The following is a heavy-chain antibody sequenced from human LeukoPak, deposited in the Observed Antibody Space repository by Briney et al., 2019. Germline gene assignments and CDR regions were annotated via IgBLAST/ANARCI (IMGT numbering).Heavy chain of an antibody. CDR1: GYTFSIYW. V-gene: IGHV5-51*01. CDR3: ARHLRGYSAYDPLDQ. Sequence: GESLKISCTGSGYTFSIYWIVWVRQMPGKGLEWMGIIYPGDSETRYSPSFQGQVTISADKSISTAYLQWSSLRASDTAMYYCARHLRGYSAYDPLDQWGQGTLVIVSS. D-gene: IGHD5-12*01. CDR2: IYPGDSET. J-gene: IGHJ4*02.